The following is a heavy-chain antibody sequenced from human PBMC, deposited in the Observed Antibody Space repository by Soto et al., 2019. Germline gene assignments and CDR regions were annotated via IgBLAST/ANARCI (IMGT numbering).Heavy chain of an antibody. J-gene: IGHJ4*02. CDR3: AKEYCSSTSCYRDY. D-gene: IGHD2-2*02. Sequence: QVQLVQSGAEVKKPGSSVKVSCKASGGTFSSYTISWVRQAPGQGREWMGRIIAILGIANYAQKFQGRVTITADKSTSTAYMELSSLRSEDTAVYYCAKEYCSSTSCYRDYWGQGTLVTVSS. CDR1: GGTFSSYT. CDR2: IIAILGIA. V-gene: IGHV1-69*02.